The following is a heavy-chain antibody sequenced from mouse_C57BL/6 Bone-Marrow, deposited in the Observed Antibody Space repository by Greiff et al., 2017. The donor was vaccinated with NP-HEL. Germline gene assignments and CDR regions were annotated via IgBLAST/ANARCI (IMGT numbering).Heavy chain of an antibody. Sequence: QVQLQQPGAELVMPGASVKLSCKASGYTFTSYWMHWVKQRPGQGLEWIGELDPSDSYTNYNQKFKGKSTLTVDKSSSTAYMQLSSLTSEDSAVYYCARHRDYDGFAYWGQGTLVTVSA. V-gene: IGHV1-69*01. CDR1: GYTFTSYW. CDR2: LDPSDSYT. D-gene: IGHD2-4*01. J-gene: IGHJ3*01. CDR3: ARHRDYDGFAY.